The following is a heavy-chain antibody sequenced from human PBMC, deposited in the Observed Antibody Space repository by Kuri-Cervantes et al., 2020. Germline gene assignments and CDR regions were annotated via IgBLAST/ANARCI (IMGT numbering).Heavy chain of an antibody. V-gene: IGHV3-48*01. CDR3: ARDYYDNMDV. CDR2: ISSSGSST. J-gene: IGHJ6*04. Sequence: GGSLRLSCAASGFTLSSYSMNWVRQAPGEGLEWISYISSSGSSTYYADSVKGRFTVSRDNAKNPLYLQMNSLRAEDTAVYYCARDYYDNMDVWGKGTTVTVSS. CDR1: GFTLSSYS. D-gene: IGHD3-22*01.